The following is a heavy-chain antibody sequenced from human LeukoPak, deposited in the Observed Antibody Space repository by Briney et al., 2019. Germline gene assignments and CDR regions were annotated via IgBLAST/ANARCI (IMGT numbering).Heavy chain of an antibody. CDR1: GFSFTSYA. V-gene: IGHV3-23*01. D-gene: IGHD4-23*01. CDR3: AKERSLNGGYSDGYFDH. CDR2: ISGSGAST. J-gene: IGHJ4*02. Sequence: GGSLRLSCAASGFSFTSYAMSWVRQAPGKGLEWISGISGSGASTYYADSVKGRFTISRDNSKNTLYLQMNSLGAEDTALYHCAKERSLNGGYSDGYFDHWGQGTLVTVSS.